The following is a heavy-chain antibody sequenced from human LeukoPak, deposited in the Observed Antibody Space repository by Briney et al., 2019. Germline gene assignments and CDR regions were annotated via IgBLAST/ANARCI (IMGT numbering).Heavy chain of an antibody. Sequence: SETLSLICTVSGGSISSSSYYWGWIRQPPGKGLEWIGSFYYRRNTYYNPSLKSRVTISVDRSKNQFSLKLSSVTAADTAVYYCAATKKAAAAFDIWGQGTMVTVSS. CDR2: FYYRRNT. CDR1: GGSISSSSYY. CDR3: AATKKAAAAFDI. J-gene: IGHJ3*02. D-gene: IGHD6-13*01. V-gene: IGHV4-39*07.